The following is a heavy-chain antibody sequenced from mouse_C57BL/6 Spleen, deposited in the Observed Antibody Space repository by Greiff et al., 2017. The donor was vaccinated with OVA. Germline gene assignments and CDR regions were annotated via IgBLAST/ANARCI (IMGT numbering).Heavy chain of an antibody. D-gene: IGHD1-1*01. J-gene: IGHJ3*01. Sequence: VQLQQSGAELVRPGASVKLSCTASGFNIKDYYMHWVKQRPEQGLEWIGRIDPEDGDTEYAPKFQGKATMTADTASNTAYLQLSSLTSEDTAVYYCTSSPAWFAYWGQGTLVTVSA. CDR1: GFNIKDYY. CDR2: IDPEDGDT. V-gene: IGHV14-1*01. CDR3: TSSPAWFAY.